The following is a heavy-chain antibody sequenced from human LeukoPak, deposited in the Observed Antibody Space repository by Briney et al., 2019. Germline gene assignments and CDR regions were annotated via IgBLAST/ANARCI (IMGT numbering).Heavy chain of an antibody. CDR1: GFTFSSYA. Sequence: PGGSLRLSCAASGFTFSSYAMSWVRQAPGKGLEWVSAISGSGGSTYYADSVKGRFTISRDNSKNTLYLQMNSLRAEDTAVYYCAKDLYSSSWYVPYYYYGMDVWGQGTTVTASS. CDR3: AKDLYSSSWYVPYYYYGMDV. V-gene: IGHV3-23*01. D-gene: IGHD6-13*01. J-gene: IGHJ6*02. CDR2: ISGSGGST.